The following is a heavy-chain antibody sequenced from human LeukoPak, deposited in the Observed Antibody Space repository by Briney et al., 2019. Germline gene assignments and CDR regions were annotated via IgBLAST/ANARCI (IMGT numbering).Heavy chain of an antibody. CDR1: GFTFSNYG. CDR2: IQYDGSNK. Sequence: GGSLRLSCAASGFTFSNYGMHWVRQAPGKGLEWVAFIQYDGSNKYYADSVKGRFTISRDNSKNTLYPQMNSLRTEDTAVYYCAKDRVAGTDDFDCWGQGTLVTVSS. D-gene: IGHD1-7*01. J-gene: IGHJ4*02. CDR3: AKDRVAGTDDFDC. V-gene: IGHV3-30*02.